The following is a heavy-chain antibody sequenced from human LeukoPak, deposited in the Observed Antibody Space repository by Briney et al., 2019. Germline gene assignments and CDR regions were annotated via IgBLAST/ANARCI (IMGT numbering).Heavy chain of an antibody. D-gene: IGHD5-24*01. CDR3: ASCKDGYNYFGY. CDR1: GFTVSSNY. CDR2: IYSGGST. J-gene: IGHJ4*02. V-gene: IGHV3-53*01. Sequence: GGSLRLSCAASGFTVSSNYMSWVRQAPGKGLEWVSAIYSGGSTYYADSVKGRFTTSRDNSKNTLYLQMNSLRAEDTAVYYCASCKDGYNYFGYWGQGTLVTVSS.